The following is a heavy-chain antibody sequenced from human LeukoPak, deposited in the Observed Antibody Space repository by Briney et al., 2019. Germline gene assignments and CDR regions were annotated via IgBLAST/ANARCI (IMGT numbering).Heavy chain of an antibody. D-gene: IGHD2-15*01. J-gene: IGHJ4*02. CDR1: GFISNSYG. CDR2: IWFDGSKK. Sequence: GGSLRLSCAASGFISNSYGMHWVRQAPGKGLEWVALIWFDGSKKYYVDSVKGRFTISRDNSRNTLYLQMNSLGAEDTAVYYCARGISQAVGDYWGQGTLVTVSS. CDR3: ARGISQAVGDY. V-gene: IGHV3-33*01.